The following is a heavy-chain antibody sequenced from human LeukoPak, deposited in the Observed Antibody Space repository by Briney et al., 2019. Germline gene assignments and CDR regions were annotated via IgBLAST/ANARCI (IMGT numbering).Heavy chain of an antibody. CDR3: ARACRLLRYLGPLGY. D-gene: IGHD3-9*01. J-gene: IGHJ4*02. CDR2: INPSGGST. V-gene: IGHV1-46*01. CDR1: GYTFTSYY. Sequence: ASVKVSCKASGYTFTSYYMHWVRQAPGQGLEWMGIINPSGGSTSYAQKFQGRVTMTRDMSTSTVYMELSSLRSEDTAVYYCARACRLLRYLGPLGYWGQGTLVTVSS.